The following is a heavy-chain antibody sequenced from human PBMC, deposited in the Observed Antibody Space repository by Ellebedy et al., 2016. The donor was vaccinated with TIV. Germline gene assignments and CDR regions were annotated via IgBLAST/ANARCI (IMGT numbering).Heavy chain of an antibody. CDR2: ISSDSSYI. V-gene: IGHV3-21*04. D-gene: IGHD2/OR15-2a*01. J-gene: IGHJ5*02. CDR3: ARVLYYLGNWFDP. Sequence: GGSLRLXXAASGFTFSSYSMNWVRQAPGKGLEWVSSISSDSSYIYYADSVKGRFTISRDNAKNSLYLQMNSLRAEDTAVYYCARVLYYLGNWFDPWGQGTLVTVSS. CDR1: GFTFSSYS.